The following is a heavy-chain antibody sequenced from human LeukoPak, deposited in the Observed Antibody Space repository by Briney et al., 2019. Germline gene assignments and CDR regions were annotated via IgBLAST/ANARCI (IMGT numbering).Heavy chain of an antibody. Sequence: GRSLRLSCAASGFTFSSYGMHWVRQAPGKGLEWVAVISYDGSNKYYADSVKGRFTISRDNSKNTLYLHMNSLRAEDTAVYYCAKVGYSGYDSYFDYWGQGTLVTVSS. CDR1: GFTFSSYG. J-gene: IGHJ4*02. V-gene: IGHV3-30*18. CDR3: AKVGYSGYDSYFDY. D-gene: IGHD5-12*01. CDR2: ISYDGSNK.